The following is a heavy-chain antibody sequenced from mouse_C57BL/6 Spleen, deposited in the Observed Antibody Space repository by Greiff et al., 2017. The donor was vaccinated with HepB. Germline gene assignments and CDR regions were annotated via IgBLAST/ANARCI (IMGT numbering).Heavy chain of an antibody. J-gene: IGHJ2*01. CDR3: VRERYGYDEDLFDY. Sequence: EVKVVESGGGLVQPKGSLKLSCAASGFSFNTYAMHWVRQAPGKGLEWVARIRSKSSNYATYYTDSVKDRFTISRDDSQSMLYLQMNNLKTEDTAMYYCVRERYGYDEDLFDYWGQGTTLTVSS. CDR1: GFSFNTYA. D-gene: IGHD2-2*01. V-gene: IGHV10-3*01. CDR2: IRSKSSNYAT.